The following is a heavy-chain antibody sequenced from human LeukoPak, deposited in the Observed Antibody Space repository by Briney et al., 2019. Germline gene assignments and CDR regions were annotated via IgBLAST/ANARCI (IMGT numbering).Heavy chain of an antibody. CDR1: GYTFTSYG. V-gene: IGHV1-18*01. Sequence: ASVKVSCKASGYTFTSYGISWVRQAPGQGLEWMGWISAYNGNTNYAQKLQGRVTMTTDTSTSTAYMELRSLRSDDTAVYYCARDSPHCSYYYGMDVWGQGTTVTVSS. CDR3: ARDSPHCSYYYGMDV. J-gene: IGHJ6*02. D-gene: IGHD2-21*02. CDR2: ISAYNGNT.